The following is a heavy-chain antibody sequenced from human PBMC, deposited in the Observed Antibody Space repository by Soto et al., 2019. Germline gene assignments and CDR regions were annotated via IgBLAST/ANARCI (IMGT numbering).Heavy chain of an antibody. CDR1: GFTFSNAW. CDR3: TTAQLMVYAISDYYYGMDV. D-gene: IGHD2-8*01. V-gene: IGHV3-15*01. Sequence: GESLKISCAASGFTFSNAWMSWVRQAPGKGLEWVGRIKSKTDGGTTDYAAPVKGRFTISRDDSKNTLYLQMNSLKTEDTAVYYCTTAQLMVYAISDYYYGMDVWGQGTTVTVSS. J-gene: IGHJ6*02. CDR2: IKSKTDGGTT.